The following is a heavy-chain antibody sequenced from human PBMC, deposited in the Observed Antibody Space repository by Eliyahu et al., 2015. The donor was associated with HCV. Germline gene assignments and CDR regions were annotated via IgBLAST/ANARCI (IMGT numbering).Heavy chain of an antibody. J-gene: IGHJ6*02. CDR1: GFXFXXYX. D-gene: IGHD4-17*01. CDR2: ISFDGSNK. CDR3: TRDPLENNDDYGDYYYYGMDV. V-gene: IGHV3-30*04. Sequence: QVQLVASGGGVVQPGXSLRLSXXASGFXFXXYXMHWVRQAPGKGLEWVAVISFDGSNKYYADSVKGRFTISRDNSKNTLYLQMNSLRAEDTAMYYCTRDPLENNDDYGDYYYYGMDVWGQGTTVTVSX.